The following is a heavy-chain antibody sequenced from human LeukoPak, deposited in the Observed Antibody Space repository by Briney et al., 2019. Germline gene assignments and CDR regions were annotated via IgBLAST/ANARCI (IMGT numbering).Heavy chain of an antibody. CDR1: GGSFSGYY. Sequence: SETLSLTCAVYGGSFSGYYWSWIRQPPGKGLEWIGEINHSGGTNYNPSLKSRVTISVDTSKNQFSLELTSVTAADTAVYYCARRRYDASGYYPSRGRYFDYWGQGTLVTVSS. J-gene: IGHJ4*02. D-gene: IGHD3-22*01. CDR3: ARRRYDASGYYPSRGRYFDY. V-gene: IGHV4-34*01. CDR2: INHSGGT.